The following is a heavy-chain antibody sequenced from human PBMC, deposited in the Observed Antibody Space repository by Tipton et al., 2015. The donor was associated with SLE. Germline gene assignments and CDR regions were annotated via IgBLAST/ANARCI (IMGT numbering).Heavy chain of an antibody. V-gene: IGHV4-59*11. J-gene: IGHJ2*01. D-gene: IGHD4-17*01. Sequence: LSLTCTVSGGSISSHYWSWIRQPPGKGLEWIGYIYYSGSTNYNPSLKSRVTMSIDASQNRVSLRLKSVSAADTAVYYCARGSDGEYVRYFDVWGPGTLVTVSS. CDR1: GGSISSHY. CDR3: ARGSDGEYVRYFDV. CDR2: IYYSGST.